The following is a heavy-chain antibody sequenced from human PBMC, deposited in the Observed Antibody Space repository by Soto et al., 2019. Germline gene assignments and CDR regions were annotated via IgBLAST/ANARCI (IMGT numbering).Heavy chain of an antibody. CDR2: IIPIFGTA. J-gene: IGHJ6*04. V-gene: IGHV1-69*13. CDR3: ARDVLGYCSGGSCYSNGMDV. CDR1: GGTFSSYA. Sequence: AASVKVSCKASGGTFSSYAISWVRQAPGQGLEWMGGIIPIFGTANYAQKFQGRVTITADESTSTAYMELSSLRSEDTAVYYCARDVLGYCSGGSCYSNGMDVWGKGTTVTASS. D-gene: IGHD2-15*01.